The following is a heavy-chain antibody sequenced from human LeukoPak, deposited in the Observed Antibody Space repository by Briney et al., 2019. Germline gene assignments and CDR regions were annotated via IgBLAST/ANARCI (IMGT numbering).Heavy chain of an antibody. CDR3: ANQGLSSTYGRNFDY. J-gene: IGHJ4*02. CDR2: ISGSGGST. D-gene: IGHD3-10*02. V-gene: IGHV3-23*01. Sequence: PGGSLRLSCAASGFTFSSYAMSWVRQAPGKGLEWVSAISGSGGSTYYADSVKGRFTISRDNSKNTLYLQMNSLRAEDTAVYYCANQGLSSTYGRNFDYWGQGTPVTVSS. CDR1: GFTFSSYA.